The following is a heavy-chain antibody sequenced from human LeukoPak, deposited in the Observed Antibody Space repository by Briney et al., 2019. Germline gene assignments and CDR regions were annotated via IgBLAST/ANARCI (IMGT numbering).Heavy chain of an antibody. V-gene: IGHV3-21*01. J-gene: IGHJ3*02. CDR3: ARGRSITIFGVVLDAFDX. Sequence: GGSLRLSCAASGFTFSSYSMNWVRQAPGKGPEWVSSISSSSSYIYYADSVKGRFTISRDNAKNSLYLQMNSLRAEDTAVYYCARGRSITIFGVVLDAFDXXXXGTMVTVSS. CDR1: GFTFSSYS. D-gene: IGHD3-3*01. CDR2: ISSSSSYI.